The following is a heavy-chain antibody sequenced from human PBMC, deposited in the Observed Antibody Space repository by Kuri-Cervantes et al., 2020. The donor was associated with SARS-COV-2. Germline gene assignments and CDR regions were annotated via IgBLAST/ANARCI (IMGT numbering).Heavy chain of an antibody. J-gene: IGHJ4*02. V-gene: IGHV3-30-3*01. CDR2: ISYDGTNK. CDR3: ARVPYYHDGSGFFYFDY. Sequence: GESLKISCAASGFTFSSYAMHWVRQAPGKGLEWVAVISYDGTNKYYADFVKGRFTISRDNSNNTLYLQMNSLRVEDTAVYYCARVPYYHDGSGFFYFDYWGQGTLVTVSS. CDR1: GFTFSSYA. D-gene: IGHD3-22*01.